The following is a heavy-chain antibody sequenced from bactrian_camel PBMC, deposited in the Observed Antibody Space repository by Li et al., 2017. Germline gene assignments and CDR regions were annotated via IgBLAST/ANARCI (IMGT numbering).Heavy chain of an antibody. CDR2: MYTGDGAT. CDR1: GYTSNNNC. Sequence: VQLVESGGGSVQGGGSLTLSCAASGYTSNNNCMGWFRQAPGKEREGVATMYTGDGATFYTESVKGRFTISQGSAKNTVYLQMNSLKHEDTATYYCVIDSLGYSCSKRFAYADFDYWGQGTQVTVS. V-gene: IGHV3S40*01. CDR3: VIDSLGYSCSKRFAYADFDY. D-gene: IGHD2*01. J-gene: IGHJ6*01.